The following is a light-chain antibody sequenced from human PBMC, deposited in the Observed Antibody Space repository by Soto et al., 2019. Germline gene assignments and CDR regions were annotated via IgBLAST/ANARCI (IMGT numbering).Light chain of an antibody. V-gene: IGKV3D-15*03. J-gene: IGKJ1*01. CDR1: QYINTR. Sequence: IVMTQSPATLSVSPGERATLSCRASQYINTRLAWYQHRPGQAPRLLIYQTSIRAAGIPARFSASGSGTDFTLTISDVQPEDFALYYCHQRQSWPRTFGQGTKVDIK. CDR2: QTS. CDR3: HQRQSWPRT.